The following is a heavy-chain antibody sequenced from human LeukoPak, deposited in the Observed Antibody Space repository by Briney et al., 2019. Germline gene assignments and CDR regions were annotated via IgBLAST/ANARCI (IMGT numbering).Heavy chain of an antibody. J-gene: IGHJ4*02. CDR3: ARGRPHGNDY. Sequence: PGGSLRLSCAASGFTFSSYWMNWVRQASGKGLVWVSRIASDGNSTTYADSVKGRFSISRDNAKNTLYLQMNSLRVEDTAVYYCARGRPHGNDYWGQGTLVTVSS. V-gene: IGHV3-74*01. CDR1: GFTFSSYW. D-gene: IGHD4-23*01. CDR2: IASDGNST.